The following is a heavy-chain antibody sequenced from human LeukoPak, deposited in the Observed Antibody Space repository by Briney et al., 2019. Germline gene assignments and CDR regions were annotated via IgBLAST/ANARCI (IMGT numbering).Heavy chain of an antibody. CDR3: ARESLRQQWLVRREEYYYMDV. Sequence: PGGSLRLSCAASGFTFSSYAMHWVRQAPGKGLEWVAVISYDGSNKYYADSVKGRFTISRDNSKNTLYLQMNSLRAEDTAVYYCARESLRQQWLVRREEYYYMDVWGKGTTVTISS. J-gene: IGHJ6*03. CDR1: GFTFSSYA. V-gene: IGHV3-30*04. D-gene: IGHD6-19*01. CDR2: ISYDGSNK.